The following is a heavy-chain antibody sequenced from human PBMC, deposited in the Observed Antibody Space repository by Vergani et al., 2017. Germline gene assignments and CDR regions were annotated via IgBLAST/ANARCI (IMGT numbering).Heavy chain of an antibody. J-gene: IGHJ4*02. Sequence: EVQLLESGGGLVQPGGSLRLSCAASGFTFSSYAMSWVRQAPGKGLEWVANIKQDGSEKYYVDSVKGRFTISRDNAKNSLYLQMNSLRAEDTAVYYCARGELGYCTNGVCFLDYWGQGTLVTVSS. V-gene: IGHV3-7*03. CDR3: ARGELGYCTNGVCFLDY. D-gene: IGHD2-8*01. CDR1: GFTFSSYA. CDR2: IKQDGSEK.